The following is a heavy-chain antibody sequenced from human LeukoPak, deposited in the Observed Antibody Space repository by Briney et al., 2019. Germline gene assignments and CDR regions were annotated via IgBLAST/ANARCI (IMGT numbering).Heavy chain of an antibody. J-gene: IGHJ6*04. CDR1: GYTFTSYG. V-gene: IGHV1-18*04. Sequence: ASVKVSCKASGYTFTSYGINWVRRAPGQGLEWMGWISGYNGNTNYAQKLQGRVTMTTDTSTSTAYMELRSLRSDDTAVYYCARGYYDILTGYYMGGYYYGMDVWGKGTTVTVSS. CDR3: ARGYYDILTGYYMGGYYYGMDV. CDR2: ISGYNGNT. D-gene: IGHD3-9*01.